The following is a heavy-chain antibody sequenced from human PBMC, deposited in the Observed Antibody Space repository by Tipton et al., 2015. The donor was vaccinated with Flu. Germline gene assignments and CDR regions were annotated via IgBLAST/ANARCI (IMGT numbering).Heavy chain of an antibody. J-gene: IGHJ2*01. D-gene: IGHD6-13*01. CDR3: ARASGIAAAGTKYFDL. CDR2: INHSGST. V-gene: IGHV4-34*01. Sequence: TLSLTCAVYGGSFSGYYWSWIRQPPGKGLEWIGEINHSGSTNYNPSLKGRVTISVDTSKNQFSLKLSSVTAADTAVYYCARASGIAAAGTKYFDLWGRGTLVPVS. CDR1: GGSFSGYY.